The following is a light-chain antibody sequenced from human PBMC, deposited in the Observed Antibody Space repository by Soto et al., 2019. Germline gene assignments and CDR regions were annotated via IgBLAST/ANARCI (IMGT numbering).Light chain of an antibody. CDR2: DVS. J-gene: IGKJ1*01. V-gene: IGKV1-5*01. CDR1: QTFSDW. Sequence: MQMTQSPSTRSSSLGDRVTITCRASQTFSDWLAWYQQKQGEAPRLLISDVSHLESGVPSRFSGSGSGRECTITISSLQTDDCATYYCQQYNTYSPTFGQGTKVDIK. CDR3: QQYNTYSPT.